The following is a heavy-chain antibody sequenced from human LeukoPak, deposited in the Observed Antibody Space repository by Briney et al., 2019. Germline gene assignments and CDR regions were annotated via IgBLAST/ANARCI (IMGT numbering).Heavy chain of an antibody. CDR1: GGSISSSSYY. Sequence: SETLSLTCTVSGGSISSSSYYWSWIRQPPGKGLEWMGYIYYSGSTNYNPSLKSRVTISVDTSKNQFSLRVSSVTAADTAVYYCARHLNNCGDDCYIFDYWGQGTLVTVSS. CDR3: ARHLNNCGDDCYIFDY. D-gene: IGHD2-21*01. V-gene: IGHV4-61*05. CDR2: IYYSGST. J-gene: IGHJ4*02.